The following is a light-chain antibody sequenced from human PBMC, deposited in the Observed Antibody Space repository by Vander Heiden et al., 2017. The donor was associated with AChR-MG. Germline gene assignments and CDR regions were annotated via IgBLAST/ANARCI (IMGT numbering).Light chain of an antibody. J-gene: IGKJ4*01. CDR3: QQDNHLHT. V-gene: IGKV3-15*01. CDR2: DAS. CDR1: QSVSND. Sequence: EIVLTQSPATLSVSPGEGATLSCRASQSVSNDLAWYQQKPGQAPRLLIHDASTRATGIPARFSGSGSGTDFTLTISSLQSEDFALYYCQQDNHLHTFGGGTTVEIK.